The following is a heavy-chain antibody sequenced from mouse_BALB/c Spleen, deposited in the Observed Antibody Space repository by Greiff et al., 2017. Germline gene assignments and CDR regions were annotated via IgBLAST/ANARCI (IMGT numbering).Heavy chain of an antibody. CDR1: GFTFSGFG. D-gene: IGHD2-10*01. Sequence: EVKLVESGGGLVQPGGSRKLSCAASGFTFSGFGMHWVRQAPEKGLEWVAYISSGSSTIYYADTVKGRFTISRDNPKNTLYLEMSSLRSEDTAMYYCARAYYGNYFDYWGQGTTLTVSS. J-gene: IGHJ2*01. CDR2: ISSGSSTI. CDR3: ARAYYGNYFDY. V-gene: IGHV5-17*02.